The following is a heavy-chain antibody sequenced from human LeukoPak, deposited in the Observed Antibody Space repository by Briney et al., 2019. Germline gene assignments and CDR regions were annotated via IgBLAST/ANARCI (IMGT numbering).Heavy chain of an antibody. D-gene: IGHD6-13*01. CDR3: ARDHIAAPSGGDDAFDI. Sequence: AASVKVSCKASGYTFNNYGFSWVRQAPGQGLEWMGWISAYNGNTNYAQKLQGRVTMTTDTSTSTAYMELRSLRSDDTAVYYCARDHIAAPSGGDDAFDIWGQGTMVTVSS. V-gene: IGHV1-18*01. J-gene: IGHJ3*02. CDR2: ISAYNGNT. CDR1: GYTFNNYG.